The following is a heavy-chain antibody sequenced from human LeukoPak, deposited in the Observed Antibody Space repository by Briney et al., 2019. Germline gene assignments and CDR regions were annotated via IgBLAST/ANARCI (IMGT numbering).Heavy chain of an antibody. V-gene: IGHV4-39*01. CDR2: IYYTGNT. CDR1: GVSISSSYSY. D-gene: IGHD3-10*01. CDR3: ASWVWFGELLRYY. Sequence: SETLSLTCTVSGVSISSSYSYWGWIRQPPGMGLEWIGSIYYTGNTYYNASLKSQVSISIDTSKNQFSLKLTSVTAADTAVYYCASWVWFGELLRYYWGQGTLVTVSS. J-gene: IGHJ4*02.